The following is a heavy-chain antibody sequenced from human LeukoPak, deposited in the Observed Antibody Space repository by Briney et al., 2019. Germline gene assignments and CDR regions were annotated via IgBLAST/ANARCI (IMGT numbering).Heavy chain of an antibody. CDR2: IYYSGST. J-gene: IGHJ4*02. D-gene: IGHD6-13*01. CDR3: ARHSAAAGRFDY. CDR1: GGSFSGYY. V-gene: IGHV4-59*08. Sequence: SETLSLTCAVYGGSFSGYYWSWIRQPPGKGLEWIGCIYYSGSTNYNPSLKSRVTISVEKSKNQFSLKLTSVTAADTAVYYCARHSAAAGRFDYWGQGTLVTVSS.